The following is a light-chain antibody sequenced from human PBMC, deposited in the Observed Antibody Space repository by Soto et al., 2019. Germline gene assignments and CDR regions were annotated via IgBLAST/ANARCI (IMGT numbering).Light chain of an antibody. V-gene: IGKV3-20*01. J-gene: IGKJ1*01. Sequence: EIVLTQSPCTLSLSPGERATLSCMARQSVSKNYLAWYQQKPGQAPRLIIYGASNSATGIPERFSVSGSGTDISLNISRMEPEEFAVYACQQWGRTDTFGEGHKVEVE. CDR2: GAS. CDR3: QQWGRTDT. CDR1: QSVSKNY.